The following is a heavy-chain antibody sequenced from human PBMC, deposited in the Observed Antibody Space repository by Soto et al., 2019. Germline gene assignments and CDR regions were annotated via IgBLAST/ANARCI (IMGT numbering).Heavy chain of an antibody. J-gene: IGHJ6*03. D-gene: IGHD1-20*01. CDR2: IYFSGST. V-gene: IGHV4-61*05. CDR3: ARINWNYYYMDV. CDR1: GGAISSSSYY. Sequence: PSETLSLTCTVSGGAISSSSYYWGWIRQPPGMGLEWIWYIYFSGSTNYNPSLKSRVTISVDTSKNQFSLKLSSVTAADTAVYYCARINWNYYYMDVWGKGTTVTLSS.